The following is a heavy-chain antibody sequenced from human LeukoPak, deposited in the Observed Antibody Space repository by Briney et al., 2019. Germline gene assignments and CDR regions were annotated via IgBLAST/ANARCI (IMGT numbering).Heavy chain of an antibody. V-gene: IGHV1-46*01. J-gene: IGHJ3*02. Sequence: ASVKVSCKASGYTFTSYYMHWVRQAPGQGLEWMGIINPSGGSTSYAQKFQGRVTMTRDTSTSTVYMELSSLRSEDTAVYYCAIDNIVVARTFVIDIWGQGTMVTVSS. CDR3: AIDNIVVARTFVIDI. D-gene: IGHD2-2*01. CDR1: GYTFTSYY. CDR2: INPSGGST.